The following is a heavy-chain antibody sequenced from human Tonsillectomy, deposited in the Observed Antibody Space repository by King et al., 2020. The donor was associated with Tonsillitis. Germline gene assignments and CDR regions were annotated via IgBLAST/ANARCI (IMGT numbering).Heavy chain of an antibody. CDR1: GFTFSSYT. CDR2: ISSSSSTI. J-gene: IGHJ4*02. Sequence: VQLVESGGGLVQPGGSLRLSCAASGFTFSSYTMSWVRQAPGKGLEWASYISSSSSTIFYADSVKGRFTISRDNGKNSLYLQMNSLGDEDTAVYYCARGRGDYWGQGTLVTVSS. V-gene: IGHV3-48*02. CDR3: ARGRGDY.